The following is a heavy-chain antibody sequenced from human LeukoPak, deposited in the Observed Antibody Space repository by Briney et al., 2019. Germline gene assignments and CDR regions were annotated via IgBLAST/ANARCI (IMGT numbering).Heavy chain of an antibody. CDR1: EFTFSSSA. CDR3: AARSTHSDYAGQH. Sequence: SVKVSCKASEFTFSSSAEQWVRQPREQRLEWIGWIVVGRGDTNYAQKFQERVTITRDMSTSTAYMELSSLTSEVTAVYYCAARSTHSDYAGQHWALGTLVTVSP. V-gene: IGHV1-58*01. CDR2: IVVGRGDT. D-gene: IGHD5-12*01. J-gene: IGHJ1*01.